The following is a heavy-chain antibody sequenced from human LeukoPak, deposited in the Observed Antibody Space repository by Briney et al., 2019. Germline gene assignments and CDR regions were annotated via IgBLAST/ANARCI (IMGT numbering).Heavy chain of an antibody. CDR2: INPSGSST. CDR3: ARDNSVGDIAWWFDP. D-gene: IGHD3-16*02. J-gene: IGHJ5*02. V-gene: IGHV1-46*01. Sequence: ASVKVSCKASGYNFRAYYIHWVRQAPGQGLEWMGLINPSGSSTLYAQKFQGRVTMTRDMSTTTDYMELSSLRSEDTAVYYCARDNSVGDIAWWFDPWGQGTLVTVSS. CDR1: GYNFRAYY.